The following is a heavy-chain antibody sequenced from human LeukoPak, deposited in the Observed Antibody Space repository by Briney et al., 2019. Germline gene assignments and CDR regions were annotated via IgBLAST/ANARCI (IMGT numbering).Heavy chain of an antibody. J-gene: IGHJ4*02. D-gene: IGHD2-15*01. CDR1: GGSISSGSYY. V-gene: IGHV4-61*02. Sequence: SETLSLTCTVSGGSISSGSYYRSWIRQPAGKGLEWIGRIYTSGSTNYNPSLKSRVTISVDTSKNQFSLKLSSVTAADTAVYYCAVEYCSGGSCFIDYWGQGTLVTVSS. CDR3: AVEYCSGGSCFIDY. CDR2: IYTSGST.